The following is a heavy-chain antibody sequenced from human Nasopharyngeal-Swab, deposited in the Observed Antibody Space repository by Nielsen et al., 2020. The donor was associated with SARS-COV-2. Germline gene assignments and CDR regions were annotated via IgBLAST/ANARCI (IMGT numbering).Heavy chain of an antibody. CDR2: ISSSSSTI. CDR3: ARAVDIVVVVAASDY. Sequence: WIRQPPGKGLEWVSYISSSSSTIYYADSVKGRFTISRDNAKNSLYLQMNSLRAEDTAVHYCARAVDIVVVVAASDYWGQGTLVTVSS. V-gene: IGHV3-48*04. D-gene: IGHD2-15*01. J-gene: IGHJ4*02.